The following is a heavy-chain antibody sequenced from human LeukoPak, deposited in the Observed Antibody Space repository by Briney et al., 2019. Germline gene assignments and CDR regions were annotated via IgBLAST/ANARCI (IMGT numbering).Heavy chain of an antibody. Sequence: GGSLRLSCAASGFTVSDNYMRWVRQAPGKGLEWVSSIYSRGSTSYVDSVKGRFTISRDNSKNTLFLQMNSLRVEDTAVYYCARDYYGPWGQGTLVTVSS. D-gene: IGHD3-22*01. CDR3: ARDYYGP. CDR1: GFTVSDNY. J-gene: IGHJ5*02. CDR2: IYSRGST. V-gene: IGHV3-66*03.